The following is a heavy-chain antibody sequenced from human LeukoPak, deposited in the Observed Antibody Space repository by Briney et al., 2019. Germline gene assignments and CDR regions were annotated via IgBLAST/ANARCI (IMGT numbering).Heavy chain of an antibody. Sequence: SGGSLRLSCAASGFTFSSYEMDWVRQAPGKGLEWVSNTKSDGYTMYADSVKGRFTISRDNAKNLLFLDMSSLRAEDTAIYYCAKELTPHSSGFDAFEIWGQGTMVTVSS. CDR1: GFTFSSYE. J-gene: IGHJ3*02. D-gene: IGHD3-22*01. CDR3: AKELTPHSSGFDAFEI. CDR2: TKSDGYT. V-gene: IGHV3-48*03.